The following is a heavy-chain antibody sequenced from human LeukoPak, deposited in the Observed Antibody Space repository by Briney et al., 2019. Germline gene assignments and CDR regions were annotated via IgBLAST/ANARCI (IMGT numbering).Heavy chain of an antibody. CDR2: INHSGST. Sequence: PSETLSLTCAVYAESFSDYYWSWIRQPPGKGLEWIGEINHSGSTNYNPSLKSRVTISVDTSKNQFSLKLSSVTAADTAVYYCARDNNFDWLSNGGDWFDPWGQGTLVTVSS. CDR1: AESFSDYY. J-gene: IGHJ5*02. D-gene: IGHD3-9*01. CDR3: ARDNNFDWLSNGGDWFDP. V-gene: IGHV4-34*01.